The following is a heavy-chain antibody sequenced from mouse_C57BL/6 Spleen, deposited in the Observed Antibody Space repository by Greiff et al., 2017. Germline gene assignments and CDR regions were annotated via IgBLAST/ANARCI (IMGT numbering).Heavy chain of an antibody. CDR3: ANLITTVVGHWYFDV. V-gene: IGHV1-82*01. CDR2: IYPGDGDT. CDR1: GYAFSSSW. Sequence: VQLVESGPELVKPGASVKISCKASGYAFSSSWMNWVKQRPGKGLEWIGRIYPGDGDTNYNGKFKGKATLTADKSSSTAYMQLSSLTSEDSAVYFCANLITTVVGHWYFDVWGTGTTVTVSS. D-gene: IGHD1-1*01. J-gene: IGHJ1*03.